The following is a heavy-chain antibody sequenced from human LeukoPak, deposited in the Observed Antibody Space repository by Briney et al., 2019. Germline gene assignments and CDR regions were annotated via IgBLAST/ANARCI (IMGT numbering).Heavy chain of an antibody. CDR2: IYTSGST. Sequence: PSETLSLTCTVPGGSISSYYWSSIRQPAGKGLEWIGRIYTSGSTNYNPSLKSRVTMSVDTSKNQFSLKLSSVTAADTAVYYCAREGRFLEWCEADYYYYYMDVWGKGTTVTVSS. V-gene: IGHV4-4*07. J-gene: IGHJ6*03. CDR1: GGSISSYY. D-gene: IGHD3-3*01. CDR3: AREGRFLEWCEADYYYYYMDV.